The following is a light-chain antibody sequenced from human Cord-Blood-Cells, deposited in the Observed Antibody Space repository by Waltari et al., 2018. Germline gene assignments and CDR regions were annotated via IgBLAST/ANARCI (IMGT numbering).Light chain of an antibody. V-gene: IGKV3D-15*01. CDR2: GAS. Sequence: EIVMTQSPATLSVSPGERATLSCRASQSVSSNLAWYQQKPGQAPRLLIYGASTRATGIPVRFSGSGSGTEFTLTISSLQSEDFAVYYCQQYNNWPPTSRTFGGGTKVEIK. J-gene: IGKJ4*01. CDR3: QQYNNWPPTSRT. CDR1: QSVSSN.